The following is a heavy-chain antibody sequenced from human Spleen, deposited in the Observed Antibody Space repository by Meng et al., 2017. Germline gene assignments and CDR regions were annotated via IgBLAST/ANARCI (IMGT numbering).Heavy chain of an antibody. CDR1: GYTFTNYA. Sequence: ASVKVSCKASGYTFTNYAIYWVRQAPGQRLEWMGWSNAGNGNTKYSQEFQGRVTITRDTSATTAYMELISLRPEDMAVYYCAREAHRYYDFWSGYYRWYYYYGMDVWGQGTTVTVSS. D-gene: IGHD3-3*01. V-gene: IGHV1-3*02. CDR2: SNAGNGNT. CDR3: AREAHRYYDFWSGYYRWYYYYGMDV. J-gene: IGHJ6*02.